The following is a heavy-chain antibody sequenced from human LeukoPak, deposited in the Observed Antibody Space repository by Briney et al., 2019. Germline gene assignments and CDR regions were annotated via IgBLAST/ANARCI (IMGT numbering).Heavy chain of an antibody. J-gene: IGHJ3*02. Sequence: ASVKVSCKTSGYTFTSYDINWVRQAPGQGLEWMGGMDGSSGKTAYAQKFLGRVTITRNTSISTAYMELSSLTSEDTAVYYCARLYYYASSGYDALDIWGQGTVVTVSS. CDR2: MDGSSGKT. CDR3: ARLYYYASSGYDALDI. V-gene: IGHV1-8*01. D-gene: IGHD3-22*01. CDR1: GYTFTSYD.